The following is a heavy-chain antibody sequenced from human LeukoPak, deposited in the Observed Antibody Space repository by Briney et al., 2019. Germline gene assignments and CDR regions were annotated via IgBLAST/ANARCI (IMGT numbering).Heavy chain of an antibody. V-gene: IGHV4-59*01. J-gene: IGHJ4*02. CDR3: ARAAGAAAGPTPFDY. D-gene: IGHD6-13*01. CDR1: GGSISSYY. CDR2: IYYSGST. Sequence: SETLSPTCTVSGGSISSYYWSWIRQPPGKGLEWIGYIYYSGSTNYNPSLKSRVTISVDTSKNQFSLKLSSVTAADTAVYYCARAAGAAAGPTPFDYWGQGTLVTVSS.